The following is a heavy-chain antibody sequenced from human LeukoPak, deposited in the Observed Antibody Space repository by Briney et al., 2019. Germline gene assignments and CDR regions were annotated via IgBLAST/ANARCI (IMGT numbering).Heavy chain of an antibody. CDR1: GFTFSSYS. V-gene: IGHV3-48*02. Sequence: GGSLRLSCAASGFTFSSYSMNWVRQAPGKGLEWVSFISDSAITIYYVDSVKGRFTISRDNAKNSLYLQMNSLRDEDTAVYYCARSRPLRGVTVDYWGQGTLVTVSA. CDR3: ARSRPLRGVTVDY. J-gene: IGHJ4*02. CDR2: ISDSAITI. D-gene: IGHD3-10*01.